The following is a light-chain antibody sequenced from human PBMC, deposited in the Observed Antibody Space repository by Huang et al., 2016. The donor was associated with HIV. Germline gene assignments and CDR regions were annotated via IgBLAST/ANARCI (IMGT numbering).Light chain of an antibody. CDR2: DAS. CDR3: QQYNNWPPWT. J-gene: IGKJ1*01. V-gene: IGKV3-15*01. CDR1: QSVNNK. Sequence: EVVMTQSPVTLSASPGERATLSCRASQSVNNKLAWFQQKPGQAPRLLIHDASIRATGIPDRFSGSGSGTEFTLTISSLQSEDFAVYYCQQYNNWPPWTFGQGTKVEIK.